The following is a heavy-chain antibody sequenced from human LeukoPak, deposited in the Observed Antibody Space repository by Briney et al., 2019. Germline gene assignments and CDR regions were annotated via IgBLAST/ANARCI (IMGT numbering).Heavy chain of an antibody. CDR1: GGTFNTHT. J-gene: IGHJ5*02. CDR2: ITPVIGTT. CDR3: TRVTLRGSKYNWFDP. D-gene: IGHD1-26*01. Sequence: GSSVKVSCRSSGGTFNTHTFNWVRQAPGQGLEWMGRITPVIGTTKYAERFQARVTITADRSTSTAYLELSGLTYEDTAVYYCTRVTLRGSKYNWFDPWGQGTHVSVSS. V-gene: IGHV1-69*08.